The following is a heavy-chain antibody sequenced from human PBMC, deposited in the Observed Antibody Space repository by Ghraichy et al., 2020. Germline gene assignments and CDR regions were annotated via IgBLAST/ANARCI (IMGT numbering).Heavy chain of an antibody. CDR3: ARKKEEWLLWGDYYYYGMDV. CDR1: GYTFTSYG. D-gene: IGHD3-3*01. V-gene: IGHV1-18*04. Sequence: ASVKVSCKASGYTFTSYGISWVRQAPGQGLEWMGWISAYNGNTNYAQKLQGRVTMTTDTSTSTAYMELRSLRSDDTAVYYCARKKEEWLLWGDYYYYGMDVWGQGTTVTVSS. CDR2: ISAYNGNT. J-gene: IGHJ6*02.